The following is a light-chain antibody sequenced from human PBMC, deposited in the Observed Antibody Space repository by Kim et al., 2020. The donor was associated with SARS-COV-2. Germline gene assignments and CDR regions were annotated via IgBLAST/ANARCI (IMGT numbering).Light chain of an antibody. Sequence: GQSGTISCTGTSSDVGTYNRVSWYQQPPGTAPKLMIYEVTNRPSGVPDRFSGSKSGNTASLTISGLQAEDEADYYCSSYTSSNIYVFGTGTKVTVL. V-gene: IGLV2-18*02. CDR3: SSYTSSNIYV. CDR1: SSDVGTYNR. CDR2: EVT. J-gene: IGLJ1*01.